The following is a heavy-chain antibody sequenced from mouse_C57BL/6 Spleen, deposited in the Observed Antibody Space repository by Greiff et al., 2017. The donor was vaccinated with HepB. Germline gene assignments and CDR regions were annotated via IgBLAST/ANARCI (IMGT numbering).Heavy chain of an antibody. Sequence: EVQRVESGPELVKPGASVKISCKASGYSFTGYYMHWVKQSHGNILDWIGYIYPYNGVSSYNQKFKGKATLTVDKSSSTAYMELRSLTSEDSAVYYCARSDSSGYEAWFAYWGQGTLVTVSA. V-gene: IGHV1-31*01. J-gene: IGHJ3*01. CDR3: ARSDSSGYEAWFAY. D-gene: IGHD3-2*02. CDR2: IYPYNGVS. CDR1: GYSFTGYY.